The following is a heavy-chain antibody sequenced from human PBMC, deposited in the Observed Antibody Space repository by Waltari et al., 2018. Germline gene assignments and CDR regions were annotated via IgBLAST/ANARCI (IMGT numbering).Heavy chain of an antibody. J-gene: IGHJ4*02. CDR1: GYSISSGYY. Sequence: QVQLQESGPGLVKPSETLSLTCAVSGYSISSGYYWGWIRQPPGKGLEWIGSIYHSGSTYYNPSLKSRVTISVDTSKNQFSLKLSSVTAADTAVYYCARRGRYDYYGSGSYLHPIRFAYYFDYWGQGTLVTVSS. CDR3: ARRGRYDYYGSGSYLHPIRFAYYFDY. V-gene: IGHV4-38-2*01. CDR2: IYHSGST. D-gene: IGHD3-10*01.